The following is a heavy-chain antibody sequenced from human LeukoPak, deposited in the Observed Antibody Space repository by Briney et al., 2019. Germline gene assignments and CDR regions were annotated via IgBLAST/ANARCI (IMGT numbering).Heavy chain of an antibody. Sequence: SETLSPTCTVSGGPISTDSHYRGWIRQPPGKGLEWIGIIYYSGSTYYEPSLKSRVTISIDTSKNQFSLKLTSVSAADTAVYYCAREEYNYGLYYFDFWGQGTLVTVSS. CDR2: IYYSGST. CDR1: GGPISTDSHY. CDR3: AREEYNYGLYYFDF. J-gene: IGHJ4*02. V-gene: IGHV4-39*02. D-gene: IGHD5-18*01.